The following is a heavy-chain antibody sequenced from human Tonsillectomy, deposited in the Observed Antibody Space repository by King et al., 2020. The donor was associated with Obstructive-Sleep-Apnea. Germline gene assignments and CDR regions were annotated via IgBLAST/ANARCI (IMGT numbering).Heavy chain of an antibody. V-gene: IGHV3-48*01. CDR1: GFTFSSYS. J-gene: IGHJ3*02. Sequence: VQLVESGGGLVQPGGSRRLSCAASGFTFSSYSMNWVRQAPGKGLEWVSYIFSSSSTLYYADSVKGRFTISRDNAKNSLYLQMNSLRAEDTAVYYCARTRAVTAFDAFDIWGQGTMVTVSS. CDR2: IFSSSSTL. CDR3: ARTRAVTAFDAFDI. D-gene: IGHD2-21*02.